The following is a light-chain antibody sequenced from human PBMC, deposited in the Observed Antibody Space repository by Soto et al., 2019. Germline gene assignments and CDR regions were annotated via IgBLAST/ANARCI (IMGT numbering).Light chain of an antibody. V-gene: IGKV3-15*01. Sequence: EIVLPQSPATLSVSPGERATLSCRASQSVSSDLAWYLQTPGQAPSLLVYGASTRATGMPARFSGSGSGTEFTLTICSLQSEDFAVYYCQQYNNWPHTFGQGTKLEIK. CDR1: QSVSSD. CDR3: QQYNNWPHT. CDR2: GAS. J-gene: IGKJ2*01.